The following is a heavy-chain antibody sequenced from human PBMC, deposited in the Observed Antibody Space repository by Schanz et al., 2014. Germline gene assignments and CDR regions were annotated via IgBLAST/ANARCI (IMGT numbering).Heavy chain of an antibody. D-gene: IGHD3-10*01. CDR2: ISSGGGST. CDR1: GFSFTTYA. CDR3: ARGGFGEVSYFDY. J-gene: IGHJ4*02. V-gene: IGHV3-23*01. Sequence: EVQLLESGGGLVQPGGSLRLSCASSGFSFTTYAMSWVRQAPGKRLEWVSSISSGGGSTYYADSVKGRFTISRDNSKNTLFLQMNSLRAEDTAVYYCARGGFGEVSYFDYWGQGTLVTVSS.